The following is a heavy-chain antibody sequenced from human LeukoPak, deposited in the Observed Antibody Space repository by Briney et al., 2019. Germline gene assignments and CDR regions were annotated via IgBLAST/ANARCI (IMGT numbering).Heavy chain of an antibody. Sequence: GGSLRLSCAVSGFTFSSYAMSWVRQAPGKGLEWVSAISGSGGSTYYADSVKRRFTISRDNSKNTLYLQMNSLRAEDTAVYYCAKDSGDYSNSSPGWGQGTLVTVSS. V-gene: IGHV3-23*01. CDR2: ISGSGGST. J-gene: IGHJ4*02. CDR3: AKDSGDYSNSSPG. D-gene: IGHD4-4*01. CDR1: GFTFSSYA.